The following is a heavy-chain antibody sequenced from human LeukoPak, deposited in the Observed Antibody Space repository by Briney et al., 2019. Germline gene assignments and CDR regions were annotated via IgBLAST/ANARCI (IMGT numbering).Heavy chain of an antibody. Sequence: GESLKISCKGSGYSFTIYWIGWVRQMPGKGLEGVGIIYPGDSDTRYSPSFQGQVTISADKSINTAYLQWSSLKASDTAMYYCARVSSGSYLAPFDYWGQGTLVTVSS. CDR2: IYPGDSDT. J-gene: IGHJ4*02. V-gene: IGHV5-51*01. D-gene: IGHD3-10*01. CDR3: ARVSSGSYLAPFDY. CDR1: GYSFTIYW.